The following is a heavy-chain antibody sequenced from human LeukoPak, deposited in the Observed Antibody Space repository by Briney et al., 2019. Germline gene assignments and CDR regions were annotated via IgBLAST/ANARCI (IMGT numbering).Heavy chain of an antibody. D-gene: IGHD3-10*01. CDR2: IRSTANGYAT. CDR3: TGNYYGSGSYADFDY. CDR1: GFTFSGSA. J-gene: IGHJ4*02. V-gene: IGHV3-73*01. Sequence: GGSLRLSCAASGFTFSGSALHWVRQASGKGLEWVGRIRSTANGYATAYAASVRGRFTISRDDSKNTAYLQMDSLKTEDTAVYYCTGNYYGSGSYADFDYWGQGTLVTVSS.